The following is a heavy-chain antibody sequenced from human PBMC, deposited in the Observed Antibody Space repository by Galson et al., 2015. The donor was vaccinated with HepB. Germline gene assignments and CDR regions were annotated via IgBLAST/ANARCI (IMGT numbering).Heavy chain of an antibody. V-gene: IGHV1-69*02. CDR3: ARVSYYDTSGYSGWFDP. CDR2: IIPILGIA. CDR1: GGTFSSYT. Sequence: SVKVSCKASGGTFSSYTISWVRRAPGQGLDWMGRIIPILGIADYAQKFQGRVTITADKSTSTAYMELSSLRSEDTAVYYCARVSYYDTSGYSGWFDPWGQGTLVTVSS. D-gene: IGHD3-22*01. J-gene: IGHJ5*02.